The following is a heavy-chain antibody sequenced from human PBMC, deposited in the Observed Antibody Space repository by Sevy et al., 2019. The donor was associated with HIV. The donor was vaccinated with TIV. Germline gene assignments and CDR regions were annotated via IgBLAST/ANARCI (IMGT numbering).Heavy chain of an antibody. CDR1: GFTFDDYT. CDR2: ISWDGGST. D-gene: IGHD2-2*01. J-gene: IGHJ4*02. Sequence: GGSLRLSCAASGFTFDDYTMHWVRQAPGKGLEWVSLISWDGGSTCYADSVKGRFTISRDNSKNSLYLQMNSLRTEDTALYYCASPALDCSSTSCYSSYWGQGTLVTVSS. CDR3: ASPALDCSSTSCYSSY. V-gene: IGHV3-43*01.